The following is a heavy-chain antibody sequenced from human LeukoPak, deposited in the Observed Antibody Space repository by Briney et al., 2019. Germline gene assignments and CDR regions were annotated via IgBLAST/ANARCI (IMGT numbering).Heavy chain of an antibody. CDR2: IIPILGIA. J-gene: IGHJ4*02. V-gene: IGHV1-69*04. CDR1: GGTFSSYA. D-gene: IGHD3-3*01. CDR3: ARDRVTIFGVAKGTDY. Sequence: SVKVSCKASGGTFSSYAISRVRQAPGQGLEWMGRIIPILGIANYAQKFQGRVTITADKSTSTAYMELRSLRSDDTAVYYCARDRVTIFGVAKGTDYWGQGTLVTVSS.